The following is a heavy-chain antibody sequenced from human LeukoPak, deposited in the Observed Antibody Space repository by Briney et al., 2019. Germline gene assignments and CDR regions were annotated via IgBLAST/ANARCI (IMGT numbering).Heavy chain of an antibody. CDR3: AKDDDGHHHGVDH. J-gene: IGHJ4*02. Sequence: GGSLRLSCAASGFTVSSYAMTWVRQAPGKGLEWVSAFGYSAGDTYYADSVKGRFTISRDNSMNTLYLQMSSLRADDTALYYCAKDDDGHHHGVDHWGQGTLVTVPS. V-gene: IGHV3-23*01. D-gene: IGHD4-17*01. CDR2: FGYSAGDT. CDR1: GFTVSSYA.